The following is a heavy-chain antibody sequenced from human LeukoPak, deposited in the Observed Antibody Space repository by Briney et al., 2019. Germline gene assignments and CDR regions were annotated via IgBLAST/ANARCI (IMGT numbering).Heavy chain of an antibody. CDR2: IYYSGSA. Sequence: SETLSLTCTVSGGSINSYYWSWIRQPPGKGLEWIGYIYYSGSANYNPSLKSRVTISVDTSKNQFSLKLSSVTAADTAVYYCARRYFDWSTFDYWGQGTLVTVSS. CDR3: ARRYFDWSTFDY. V-gene: IGHV4-59*08. J-gene: IGHJ4*02. D-gene: IGHD3-9*01. CDR1: GGSINSYY.